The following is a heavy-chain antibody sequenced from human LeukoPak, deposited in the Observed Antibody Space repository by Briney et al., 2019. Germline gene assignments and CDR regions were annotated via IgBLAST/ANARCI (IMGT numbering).Heavy chain of an antibody. CDR1: GFSFSTNG. V-gene: IGHV3-23*01. J-gene: IGHJ5*02. CDR2: ISGTTDTT. CDR3: ARDGTVTAGPFDP. D-gene: IGHD4-17*01. Sequence: GGSLRLSCAASGFSFSTNGMSWVRQAPGKGLELVTAISGTTDTTNYADSVKGRFTISRDNSKNTLYLQMNSLTAGDTAVYYCARDGTVTAGPFDPWGGGTLVTVSS.